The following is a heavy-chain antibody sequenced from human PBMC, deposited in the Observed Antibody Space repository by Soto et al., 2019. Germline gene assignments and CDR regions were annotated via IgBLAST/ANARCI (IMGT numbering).Heavy chain of an antibody. CDR1: GGSISSGGYY. V-gene: IGHV4-31*03. J-gene: IGHJ5*02. D-gene: IGHD2-2*01. CDR2: IYYSGST. Sequence: QVQLQESGPGLVKPSQTLSLTCTVSGGSISSGGYYWSWIRQHPGKGLEWIGYIYYSGSTYYNPSLKSRVTISVDTSKNQFSLKLSSVTAADMAVYYCARENPAAPTGWFDPWGQGTLVTVSS. CDR3: ARENPAAPTGWFDP.